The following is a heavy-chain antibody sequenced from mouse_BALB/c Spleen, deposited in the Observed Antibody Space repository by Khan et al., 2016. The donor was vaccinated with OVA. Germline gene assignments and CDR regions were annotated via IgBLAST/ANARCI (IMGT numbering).Heavy chain of an antibody. Sequence: VQLQQSGPELVKPEASVKISCKTSGYTFTEYTLHWVKQSHGKSLEWIGVINPKNGVTSNNQKFKGKATLTADKSSSTAYMEFRSLTSEDSTVYYCARDAGRYWGQGTSVTVSS. V-gene: IGHV1-22*01. J-gene: IGHJ4*01. CDR3: ARDAGRY. CDR1: GYTFTEYT. D-gene: IGHD3-3*01. CDR2: INPKNGVT.